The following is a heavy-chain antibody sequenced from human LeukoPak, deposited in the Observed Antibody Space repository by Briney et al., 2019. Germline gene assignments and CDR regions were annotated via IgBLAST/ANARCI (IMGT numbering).Heavy chain of an antibody. J-gene: IGHJ4*02. CDR2: ISGDGTAR. D-gene: IGHD1-7*01. CDR1: GFTSSSYW. CDR3: ARDRELSYFDY. Sequence: GGSLRLSCAASGFTSSSYWMHWVRQVPGKGLVWVSRISGDGTARNYADSVKGRFTISRDNSKNTLYLQMNSLRAEDTAVYYCARDRELSYFDYWGQGTLVTVSS. V-gene: IGHV3-74*01.